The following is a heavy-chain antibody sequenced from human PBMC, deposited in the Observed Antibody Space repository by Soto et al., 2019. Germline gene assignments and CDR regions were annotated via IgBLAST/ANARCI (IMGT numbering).Heavy chain of an antibody. Sequence: QVQLVQSGAEVKKPRASVKVSCKASGYTYTSYGISWVRQAPGQGLEWMGWISAYNGNTNYAQKLQGRVTMTTDTSTSTAYMELRSLRSDDTAVYYYARKGYQGYCSEGSCRRTIDYWGQGTLGTVST. V-gene: IGHV1-18*01. D-gene: IGHD2-15*01. CDR1: GYTYTSYG. CDR2: ISAYNGNT. J-gene: IGHJ4*02. CDR3: ARKGYQGYCSEGSCRRTIDY.